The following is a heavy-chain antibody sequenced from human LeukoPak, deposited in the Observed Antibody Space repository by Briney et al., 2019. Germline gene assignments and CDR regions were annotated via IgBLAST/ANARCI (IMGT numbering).Heavy chain of an antibody. V-gene: IGHV4-4*02. D-gene: IGHD1-26*01. J-gene: IGHJ2*01. CDR3: AREPHSGSYQSYWYFDL. CDR2: IYHSGST. Sequence: PSETLSLTCAVSGGSISSSNWWSWVRQPPGKGLEWIGEIYHSGSTNYNPSLKSRVTISVDTSKNQFSLKLSSVTAADTAVYYCAREPHSGSYQSYWYFDLWGRGTLVTVSS. CDR1: GGSISSSNW.